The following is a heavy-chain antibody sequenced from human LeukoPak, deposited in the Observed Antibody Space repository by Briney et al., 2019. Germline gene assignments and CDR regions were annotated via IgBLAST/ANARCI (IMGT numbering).Heavy chain of an antibody. J-gene: IGHJ4*02. CDR3: ARGGRVGATSHFDY. V-gene: IGHV4-38-2*02. CDR1: GYSISSGYY. Sequence: SETLSLTCTVSGYSISSGYYWGWIRQPPGRGREGFGSIYHSGSTYYNPSLKSRVTISVDTSKNQFSLKLSSVTTADTAVYYCARGGRVGATSHFDYWGQGTLVTVSS. D-gene: IGHD1-26*01. CDR2: IYHSGST.